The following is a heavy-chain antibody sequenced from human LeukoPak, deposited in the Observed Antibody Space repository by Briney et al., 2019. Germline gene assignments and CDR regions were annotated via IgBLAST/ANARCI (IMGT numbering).Heavy chain of an antibody. V-gene: IGHV1-2*02. CDR1: GYTFTGYY. D-gene: IGHD3-22*01. CDR3: ARDYDSSGWAAFDI. J-gene: IGHJ3*02. Sequence: ASVKVFCKASGYTFTGYYMHWVRQAPGQGLEWMGWINPNSGGTNYAQKFQGRVTMTRDTSTSTAYMELSRLRSDDTAVYYCARDYDSSGWAAFDIWGQGTMVTVSS. CDR2: INPNSGGT.